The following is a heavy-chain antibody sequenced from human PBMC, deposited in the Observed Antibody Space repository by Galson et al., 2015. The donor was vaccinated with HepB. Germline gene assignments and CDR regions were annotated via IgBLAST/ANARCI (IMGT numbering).Heavy chain of an antibody. J-gene: IGHJ5*02. CDR2: ISAFNGNT. D-gene: IGHD1-26*01. V-gene: IGHV1-18*01. CDR1: GYTFSNYG. CDR3: ARDPGSGSLSVWDP. Sequence: SVKVSCKASGYTFSNYGIAWVRQAPGQGPEWMGWISAFNGNTNYAQKFQDRVTMTTDTSTTTAYMDLRSLRSDDTAVYYCARDPGSGSLSVWDPWGQGTLVTVSS.